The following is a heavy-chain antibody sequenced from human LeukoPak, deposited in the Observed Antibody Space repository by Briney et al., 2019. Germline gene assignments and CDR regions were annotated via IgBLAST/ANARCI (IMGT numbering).Heavy chain of an antibody. CDR1: GYTFTGYY. J-gene: IGHJ3*02. Sequence: ASVKVSCKASGYTFTGYYMHWVRQAPGQGLKWMGWINPNSGGTNYAQKFQGRVTMTRDTSISTAYMELSSLRSDDTAVYYCARDHLGAVDIWGQGTMVTVSS. CDR3: ARDHLGAVDI. V-gene: IGHV1-2*02. CDR2: INPNSGGT.